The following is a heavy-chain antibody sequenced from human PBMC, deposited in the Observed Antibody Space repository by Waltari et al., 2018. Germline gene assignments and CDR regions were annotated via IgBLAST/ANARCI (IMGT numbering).Heavy chain of an antibody. CDR2: ISWDGCST. Sequence: VQLVESGGVVVQPGGSLRLSCAASGFTFDDYTMHWVRQAPGKGLEWVSLISWDGCSTYYADSVKGRFTISRDNSKNSLYLQMNSLRTEDTALYYCAKDIQEQWLDRAEAGFDYWGQGTLVTVSS. J-gene: IGHJ4*02. V-gene: IGHV3-43*01. CDR3: AKDIQEQWLDRAEAGFDY. CDR1: GFTFDDYT. D-gene: IGHD6-19*01.